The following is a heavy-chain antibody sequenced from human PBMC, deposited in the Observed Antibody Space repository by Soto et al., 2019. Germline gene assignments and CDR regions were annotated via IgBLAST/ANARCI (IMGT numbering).Heavy chain of an antibody. CDR2: ISSSSSYI. D-gene: IGHD6-19*01. CDR3: ARDRAVAGGFDY. Sequence: EVQLVESGGGLVKPGGSLRLSCAASGLTFSSYSMNWVRQAPGKGLEWVSSISSSSSYIYYADSVKGRFTISRDNAKNSLYLQMNSLRAEDTAVYYCARDRAVAGGFDYWGQGTLVTVSS. J-gene: IGHJ4*02. CDR1: GLTFSSYS. V-gene: IGHV3-21*01.